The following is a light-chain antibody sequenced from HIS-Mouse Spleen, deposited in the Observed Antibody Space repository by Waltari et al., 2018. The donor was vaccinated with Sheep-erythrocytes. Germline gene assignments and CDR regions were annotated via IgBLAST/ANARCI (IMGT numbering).Light chain of an antibody. Sequence: DIQMTQSPSSVSASVGDRVTITCRASQGISIWLAWYQQKPGKAPKLLIYAASSLQSGVPSRFSGSGSGTDFTLTISSPQPEDFATYYCQQANSFPITFGQGTRLEIK. CDR2: AAS. CDR1: QGISIW. V-gene: IGKV1-12*01. CDR3: QQANSFPIT. J-gene: IGKJ5*01.